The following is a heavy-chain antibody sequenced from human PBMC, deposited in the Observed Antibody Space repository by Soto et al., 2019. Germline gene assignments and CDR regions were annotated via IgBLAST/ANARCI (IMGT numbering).Heavy chain of an antibody. CDR1: GYTFTRYA. CDR3: ARERAVSANFFDY. CDR2: INAGSGSS. J-gene: IGHJ4*02. V-gene: IGHV1-3*01. D-gene: IGHD2-21*02. Sequence: ASVKVSCKASGYTFTRYAIHWVLQAPGQGLEWMGWINAGSGSSRYSQNFQGRVTITRDTSASTAYMELSSLIFEDTGVYYCARERAVSANFFDYWGQGTLVTVSS.